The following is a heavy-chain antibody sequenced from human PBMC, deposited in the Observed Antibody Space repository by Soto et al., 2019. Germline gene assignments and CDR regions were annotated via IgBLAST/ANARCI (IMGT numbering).Heavy chain of an antibody. V-gene: IGHV1-69*06. D-gene: IGHD6-13*01. CDR1: GGTFSSYA. CDR3: ARGGSSSWYATDYYGMDV. J-gene: IGHJ6*02. Sequence: ASVKVSCKASGGTFSSYAISWVRQAPGQGLEWMGGIIPIFGTANYAQKFQGRVTITADKSTSTAYMELSSLRSEDTAVYYCARGGSSSWYATDYYGMDVWGQGTTVTVSS. CDR2: IIPIFGTA.